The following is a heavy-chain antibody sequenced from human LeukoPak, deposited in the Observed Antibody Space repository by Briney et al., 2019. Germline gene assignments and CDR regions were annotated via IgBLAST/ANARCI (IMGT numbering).Heavy chain of an antibody. CDR1: GYTFTGYY. CDR3: ARAGIAAADAFDI. V-gene: IGHV1-2*06. J-gene: IGHJ3*02. CDR2: INPNSGGT. D-gene: IGHD6-13*01. Sequence: ASVKVSCKASGYTFTGYYMHWVRQAPGQGLEWMGRINPNSGGTNYAQKFQGRVTMTRDTSISTAYMELSRLRSDDTAVYHCARAGIAAADAFDIWGQGTMVTVSS.